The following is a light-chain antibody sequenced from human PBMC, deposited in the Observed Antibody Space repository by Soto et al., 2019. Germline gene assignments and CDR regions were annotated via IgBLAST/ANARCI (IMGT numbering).Light chain of an antibody. CDR1: HRVSSY. CDR3: QQYNAWPLT. CDR2: GAS. J-gene: IGKJ4*01. V-gene: IGKV3-15*01. Sequence: EIVMTQSPATLSVSPGERATLSCRASHRVSSYLAWYQQNPGQAPRLLIYGASTRATGIPARFSGSGSGTEFTVPISSLQSEDFAVYYCQQYNAWPLTFGGGTKVEIK.